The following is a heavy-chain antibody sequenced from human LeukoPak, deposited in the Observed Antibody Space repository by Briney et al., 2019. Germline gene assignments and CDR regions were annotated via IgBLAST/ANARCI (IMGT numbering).Heavy chain of an antibody. Sequence: PGGSLRLSCAASGFTFSSYAMHWARQAPGKGLEWLAFIRYDGSNTYYADSVKGRFTVSRDDSKNTLYLQMNSLRGDDTAVYYCAKDGTSYYYIYYWGQGTLVTVSS. CDR2: IRYDGSNT. D-gene: IGHD2/OR15-2a*01. CDR3: AKDGTSYYYIYY. J-gene: IGHJ4*02. V-gene: IGHV3-30*02. CDR1: GFTFSSYA.